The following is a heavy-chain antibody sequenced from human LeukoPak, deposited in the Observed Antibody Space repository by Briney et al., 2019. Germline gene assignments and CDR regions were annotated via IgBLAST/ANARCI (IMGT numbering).Heavy chain of an antibody. V-gene: IGHV1-8*03. D-gene: IGHD3-10*01. CDR2: MNPNSGNT. J-gene: IGHJ4*02. CDR1: GYTFTSYD. Sequence: GASVKVSCKASGYTFTSYDINWVRQATGQGLEWMGWMNPNSGNTGYAQKFQGRVTITTNPSISTAYMELSSLRSEDTAVYYCAFSSVYCGNLDYWGQGTLVTVSS. CDR3: AFSSVYCGNLDY.